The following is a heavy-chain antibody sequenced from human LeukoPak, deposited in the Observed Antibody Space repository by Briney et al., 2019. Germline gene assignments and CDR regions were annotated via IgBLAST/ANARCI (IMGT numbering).Heavy chain of an antibody. J-gene: IGHJ5*02. CDR1: GGTFSSYA. V-gene: IGHV1-69*05. CDR2: IIPIFGTA. D-gene: IGHD3-10*01. Sequence: ASVKVSCKASGGTFSSYAISWVRQAPGQGLEWMGRIIPIFGTANYAQKFQGRVTITTAESTSTAYMELSSLRSEDTAVYYCARGPNITSYYGSGSYYKPTYNWFDPWGQGTLVTVSS. CDR3: ARGPNITSYYGSGSYYKPTYNWFDP.